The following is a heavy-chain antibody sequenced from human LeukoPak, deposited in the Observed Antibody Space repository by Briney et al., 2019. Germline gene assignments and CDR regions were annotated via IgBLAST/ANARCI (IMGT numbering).Heavy chain of an antibody. CDR1: GGSFNGYY. CDR3: ARVGWESNWFDP. J-gene: IGHJ5*02. D-gene: IGHD1-26*01. V-gene: IGHV4-34*01. Sequence: SETLSLTCVVYGGSFNGYYWSWIRQPPGKGLEWIGEINDSGSTNYNPSLKSRVTISVDTTKNHFSLRLNSVTAADTAVYYCARVGWESNWFDPWGQGTLVTVSS. CDR2: INDSGST.